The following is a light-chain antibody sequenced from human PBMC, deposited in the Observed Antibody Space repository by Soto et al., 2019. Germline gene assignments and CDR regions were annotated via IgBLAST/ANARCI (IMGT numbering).Light chain of an antibody. J-gene: IGLJ1*01. CDR2: DDS. CDR3: QVWYSSTDLYV. V-gene: IGLV3-21*02. Sequence: SYELTPPPSVSVAPGQTARITCGGNNIGSESVHWYQQRPGQAPVLVVYDDSDRPSGIPERFSGSNSANTATLTISRVEAGDEAEYYCQVWYSSTDLYVFGSGTKVTVL. CDR1: NIGSES.